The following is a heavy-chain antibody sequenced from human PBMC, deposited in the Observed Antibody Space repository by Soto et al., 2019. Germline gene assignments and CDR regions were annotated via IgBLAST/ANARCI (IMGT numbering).Heavy chain of an antibody. CDR1: GFTFSNYW. D-gene: IGHD3-10*01. CDR2: TKSDVSGT. CDR3: ARGGFDYGPGRMDV. J-gene: IGHJ6*04. Sequence: EVQLVESVGGLLQPGGSLTLSCTASGFTFSNYWMHWVRQAPGKGLVWVSRTKSDVSGTSYTDSVKGRFTISRDNAYNTLYLQMSNLRAEDTAVYYCARGGFDYGPGRMDVWGKGTTVIVSS. V-gene: IGHV3-74*01.